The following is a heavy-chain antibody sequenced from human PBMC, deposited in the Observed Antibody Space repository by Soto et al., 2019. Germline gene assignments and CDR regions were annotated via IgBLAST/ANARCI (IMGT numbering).Heavy chain of an antibody. CDR3: ARHRWFDP. J-gene: IGHJ5*02. CDR2: IYFSGTT. V-gene: IGHV4-59*08. Sequence: SETLSLTCTVSGGSISSYCWSWIRQPPGKGLEWIGCIYFSGTTHYNPSLKSRVTISVDTSKNQFSLKLSSVTAADTAVYYCARHRWFDPWGQGILVTVSS. CDR1: GGSISSYC.